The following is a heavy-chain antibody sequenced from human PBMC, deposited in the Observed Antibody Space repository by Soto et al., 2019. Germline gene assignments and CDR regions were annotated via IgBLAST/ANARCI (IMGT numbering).Heavy chain of an antibody. CDR1: GYTFTSYY. V-gene: IGHV1-46*01. CDR3: ARTPKPIVVVVAAIDY. D-gene: IGHD2-15*01. CDR2: INPSGGST. Sequence: GASVKVSCKASGYTFTSYYMHWLRQAPGQGLEWMGIINPSGGSTSYAQKFQGRVTMTRDTSTSTVYMELSSLRSEDTAVYYCARTPKPIVVVVAAIDYWGQGTLVTVSS. J-gene: IGHJ4*02.